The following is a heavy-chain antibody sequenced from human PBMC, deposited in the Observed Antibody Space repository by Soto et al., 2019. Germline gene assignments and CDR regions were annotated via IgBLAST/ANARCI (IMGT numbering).Heavy chain of an antibody. CDR3: ARGGDCSGGSCYYDYYYYMDV. V-gene: IGHV3-21*01. Sequence: GGSLRLSCAASGFTLSSHSMSWVRQAPGKGLEWVSSISSSGTKMYYADSVKGRFTISRDNAKNSFYLQMSSLRAEDTAVYYCARGGDCSGGSCYYDYYYYMDVWGKGTTVTVSS. J-gene: IGHJ6*03. CDR2: ISSSGTKM. D-gene: IGHD2-15*01. CDR1: GFTLSSHS.